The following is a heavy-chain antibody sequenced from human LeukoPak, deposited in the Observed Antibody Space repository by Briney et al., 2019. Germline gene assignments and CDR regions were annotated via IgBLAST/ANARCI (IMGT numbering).Heavy chain of an antibody. J-gene: IGHJ4*02. CDR1: GFTFNKYA. Sequence: PGGSLRLSCSASGFTFNKYALHWVRQAPGKGLEWIGYIYYSGSTNYNPSLKSRVTISVDTSKNQFSLKLSSVTAADTAVYYCARDTCSGGSCYFDYWGQGTLATVSS. V-gene: IGHV4-59*01. D-gene: IGHD2-15*01. CDR3: ARDTCSGGSCYFDY. CDR2: IYYSGST.